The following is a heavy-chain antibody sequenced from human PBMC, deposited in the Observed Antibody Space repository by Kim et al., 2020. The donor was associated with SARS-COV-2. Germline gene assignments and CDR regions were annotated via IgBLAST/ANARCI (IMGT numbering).Heavy chain of an antibody. V-gene: IGHV3-20*01. CDR3: VRGYAGGPFDL. D-gene: IGHD3-16*01. J-gene: IGHJ4*02. Sequence: GVSLRLSCAASGFTFDDYGMSWVRQAPGKGLEWVSGINRNSDSTGYADSVKGRFTISRDNAKNSLFLQMNSPRAEDTALYHCVRGYAGGPFDLWGQGTLV. CDR2: INRNSDST. CDR1: GFTFDDYG.